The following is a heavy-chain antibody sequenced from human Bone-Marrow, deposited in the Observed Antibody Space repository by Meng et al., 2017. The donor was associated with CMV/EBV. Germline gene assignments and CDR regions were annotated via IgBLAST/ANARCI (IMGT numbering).Heavy chain of an antibody. J-gene: IGHJ4*02. V-gene: IGHV1-18*01. CDR1: GYTFTSYG. CDR2: ISAYNGNT. Sequence: QVLRVKVGAEVKKPGASVKVSCKASGYTFTSYGIIWVRQAPGQGLEWVGWISAYNGNTNYAQNLQGRVTMTTDTSTSTAYMELRSLRSDDTAVYYCARDPERPPVAGTDYWGQGTLVTVSS. D-gene: IGHD6-19*01. CDR3: ARDPERPPVAGTDY.